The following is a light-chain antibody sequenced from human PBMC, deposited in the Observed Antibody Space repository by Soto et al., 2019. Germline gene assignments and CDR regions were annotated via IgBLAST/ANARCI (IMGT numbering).Light chain of an antibody. J-gene: IGKJ4*01. V-gene: IGKV4-1*01. CDR3: EQYYSTPAVT. CDR2: WAS. CDR1: QSLLYSPKNKNY. Sequence: DIVMTQSPDSLAVSLGARATINCKSSQSLLYSPKNKNYLAWYQQKPGQPPKLLIYWASTRGSGVPDRFSGSGSGTDFTLTISSLQAEDVAIYYCEQYYSTPAVTFGGGTKVEIK.